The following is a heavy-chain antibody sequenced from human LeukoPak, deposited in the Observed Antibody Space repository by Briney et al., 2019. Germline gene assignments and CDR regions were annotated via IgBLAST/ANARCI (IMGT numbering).Heavy chain of an antibody. D-gene: IGHD3-16*01. Sequence: SETLSLTCTVFGGSISGYSWTWIRQSPEKGLEWIGELFYSGRTTYNPSLESRLTISLDPSKNEISMKLRSVTAADSAVYFCARVAPSTPAFYYEGVDVWGQGIRVTVS. J-gene: IGHJ6*02. CDR3: ARVAPSTPAFYYEGVDV. V-gene: IGHV4-59*01. CDR2: LFYSGRT. CDR1: GGSISGYS.